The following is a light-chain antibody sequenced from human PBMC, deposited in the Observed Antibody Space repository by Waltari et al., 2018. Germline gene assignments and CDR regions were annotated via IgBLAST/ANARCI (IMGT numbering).Light chain of an antibody. V-gene: IGKV1-16*01. J-gene: IGKJ1*01. CDR2: YAS. CDR1: QGINSY. CDR3: QQYNSGPCT. Sequence: IHMTHTQSSLPPSVGDTVSITCRASQGINSYLAWYQKKPGKAPKSLIYYASNLESGVPSRFSGSGSGTELTLTISSLQSEDFATYYCQQYNSGPCTFGQGTKVEIK.